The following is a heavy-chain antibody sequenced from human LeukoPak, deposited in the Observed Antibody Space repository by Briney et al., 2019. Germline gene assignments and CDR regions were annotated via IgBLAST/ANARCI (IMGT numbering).Heavy chain of an antibody. CDR2: IYYSGST. V-gene: IGHV4-61*05. D-gene: IGHD5-18*01. CDR1: GGSISSSSYY. J-gene: IGHJ6*02. Sequence: SETLSLTCTVSGGSISSSSYYWSWIRQPPGKGLEWIGYIYYSGSTNYNPSLKSRVTISVDTSKNQFSLKLSSVTAADTAVYYCARQRRYSHGSYYYYGMDVWGQGTTVTVSS. CDR3: ARQRRYSHGSYYYYGMDV.